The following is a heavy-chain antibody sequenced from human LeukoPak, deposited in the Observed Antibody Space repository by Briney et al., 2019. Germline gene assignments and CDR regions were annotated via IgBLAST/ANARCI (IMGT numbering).Heavy chain of an antibody. CDR3: ASYLRFLEWLSLYFDY. V-gene: IGHV4-39*01. J-gene: IGHJ4*02. CDR2: IYYSGST. Sequence: PSETLSLTCTVSGGSISSYYWGWIRQPPGKGLEWIGSIYYSGSTYYNPSLKSRVTISVDTSKNQFSLKLSSVTAADTAVYYCASYLRFLEWLSLYFDYWGQGTLVTVSS. D-gene: IGHD3-3*01. CDR1: GGSISSYY.